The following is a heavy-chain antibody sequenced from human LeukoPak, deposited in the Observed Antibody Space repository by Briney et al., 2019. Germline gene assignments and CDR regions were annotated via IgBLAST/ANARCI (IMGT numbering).Heavy chain of an antibody. V-gene: IGHV3-30*02. Sequence: QPGGSLRLSCAASGFTFSSYGMPWVRQAPGKGLEWVAFIRYDGSNKYYADSVKGRFTISRDNSKNTLYLQMNSLRAEDTAVYYCAWPHSGYEPQFDYWGQGTLVTVSS. CDR2: IRYDGSNK. CDR1: GFTFSSYG. CDR3: AWPHSGYEPQFDY. J-gene: IGHJ4*02. D-gene: IGHD5-12*01.